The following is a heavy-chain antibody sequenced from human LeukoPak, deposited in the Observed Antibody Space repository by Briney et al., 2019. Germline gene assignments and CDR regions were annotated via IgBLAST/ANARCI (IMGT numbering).Heavy chain of an antibody. D-gene: IGHD6-19*01. J-gene: IGHJ4*02. CDR1: GGTFSSYT. CDR3: ARGSRSGWYYFDY. Sequence: ASVKVSCKASGGTFSSYTISWVRQAPGQGLEWMGGIIPIFGTSNYAQKFQGRVTITADTSTSTAYMELSSLRSDDTAVYSCARGSRSGWYYFDYWGQRTLVTVSS. CDR2: IIPIFGTS. V-gene: IGHV1-69*06.